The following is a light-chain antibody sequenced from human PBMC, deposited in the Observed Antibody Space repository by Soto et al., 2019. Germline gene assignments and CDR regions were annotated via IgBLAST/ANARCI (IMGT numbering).Light chain of an antibody. V-gene: IGKV3-20*01. CDR1: QSVSNNY. Sequence: IVVAKSQGTLSLSPGARATLSCRASQSVSNNYLAWYQQKPGQAPRLLIYGASNRATGIPDRFRGSGSGTDFTLTISRLEPEDFAVYYCQQYGSSGTLGQGTKVDIK. J-gene: IGKJ1*01. CDR3: QQYGSSGT. CDR2: GAS.